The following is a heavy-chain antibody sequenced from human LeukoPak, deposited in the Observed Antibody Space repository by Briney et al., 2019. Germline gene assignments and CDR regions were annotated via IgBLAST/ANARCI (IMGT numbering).Heavy chain of an antibody. CDR2: ISGSGGST. Sequence: KSGGSLRLSCATSGFSFSSYAMSWVRQAPGKGLEWVSAISGSGGSTYYADSVKGRFTISRDNSKNTLYLQMNSLRAEDTAVYYCAKGLKYYYDSSPSPGMYWGQGTLVTVSS. J-gene: IGHJ4*02. CDR3: AKGLKYYYDSSPSPGMY. D-gene: IGHD3-22*01. CDR1: GFSFSSYA. V-gene: IGHV3-23*01.